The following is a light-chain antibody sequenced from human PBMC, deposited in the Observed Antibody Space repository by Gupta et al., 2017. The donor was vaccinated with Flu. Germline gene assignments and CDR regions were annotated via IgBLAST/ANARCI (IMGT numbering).Light chain of an antibody. CDR2: AKN. J-gene: IGLJ2*01. CDR1: SLKNAY. CDR3: NTRDSIDKHRAV. Sequence: KVRIKCQGGSLKNAYESGEQQKPGQAPGRVIYAKNIRHERSPARFAGSSSGNTASLTSTGAQAEDEADYYCNTRDSIDKHRAVFGGGTKLTVL. V-gene: IGLV3-19*01.